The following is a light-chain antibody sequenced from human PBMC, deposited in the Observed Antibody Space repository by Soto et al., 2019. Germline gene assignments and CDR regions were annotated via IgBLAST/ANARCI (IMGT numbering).Light chain of an antibody. CDR1: SSDVGGYNY. V-gene: IGLV2-14*01. J-gene: IGLJ1*01. Sequence: QSALTQPASVSGSPGQSITISCTVTSSDVGGYNYVSWYQQHPGKVPKLMIYEVTNRPSGVSNRFSGSKSVNTASLTISGLQAEDEADYYCSSYTSSRTYVFGTGTKVTVL. CDR3: SSYTSSRTYV. CDR2: EVT.